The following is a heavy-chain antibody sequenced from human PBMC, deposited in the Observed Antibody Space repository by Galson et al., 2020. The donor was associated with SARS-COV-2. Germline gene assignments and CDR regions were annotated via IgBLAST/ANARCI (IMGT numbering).Heavy chain of an antibody. J-gene: IGHJ4*02. D-gene: IGHD1-26*01. Sequence: ASVKVSCKTSGYTFTTYDVHWVRQATGQGLEWLGWMNPHTVNTGYAQKFQGRLSMTRDTSISTAYMELTSLTPDDTAVYYCARSPFPGGSWGQGTLVTVSS. CDR2: MNPHTVNT. V-gene: IGHV1-8*01. CDR1: GYTFTTYD. CDR3: ARSPFPGGS.